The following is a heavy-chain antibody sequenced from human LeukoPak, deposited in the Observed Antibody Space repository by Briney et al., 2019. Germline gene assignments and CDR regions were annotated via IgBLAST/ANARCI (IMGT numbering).Heavy chain of an antibody. CDR3: ARDHYCSSTSCYGGPGYYYGMDV. J-gene: IGHJ6*02. Sequence: PGRSLRLSCAASGFTFSSYGMHWVRQAPGKGLECVVVIWYDGSNKYYADSVKGRFTISRDNSKNTLYLQMNSLRAEDTAVYYCARDHYCSSTSCYGGPGYYYGMDVWGQGTTVTVSS. D-gene: IGHD2-2*01. V-gene: IGHV3-33*01. CDR2: IWYDGSNK. CDR1: GFTFSSYG.